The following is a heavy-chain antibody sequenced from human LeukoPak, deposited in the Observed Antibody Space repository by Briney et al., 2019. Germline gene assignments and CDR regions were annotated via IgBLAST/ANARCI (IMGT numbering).Heavy chain of an antibody. Sequence: PSETLSLTCAVYGGSLSGYYWSWIRQPPGKGLEWIGEINHSGSTNYNPSLKSRVTISVDTSKNQFSLKLSSVTAADTAVYYCARVEVALSQESWGQGTLVTVSS. D-gene: IGHD3-10*01. CDR2: INHSGST. CDR1: GGSLSGYY. J-gene: IGHJ5*02. V-gene: IGHV4-34*01. CDR3: ARVEVALSQES.